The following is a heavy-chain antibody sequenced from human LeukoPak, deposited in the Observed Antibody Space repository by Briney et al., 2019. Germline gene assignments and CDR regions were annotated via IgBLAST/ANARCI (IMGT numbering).Heavy chain of an antibody. CDR3: ARDFSSLLWFGHFDY. Sequence: GGSLRLSCTVSGFTVSSNSMSWVRQAPGKGLEWVSFIYSGTTHYSDSVKGRFTISRDNSKNTLYLQMNSLRAEDTAVYYCARDFSSLLWFGHFDYWGQGTLVTVSS. CDR1: GFTVSSNS. CDR2: IYSGTT. D-gene: IGHD3-10*01. J-gene: IGHJ4*02. V-gene: IGHV3-66*03.